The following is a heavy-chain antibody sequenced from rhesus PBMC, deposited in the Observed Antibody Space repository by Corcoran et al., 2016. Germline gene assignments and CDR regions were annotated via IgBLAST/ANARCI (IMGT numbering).Heavy chain of an antibody. CDR3: AKDVDYGSNLDY. D-gene: IGHD4-29*01. Sequence: EVQLVETGGGLVQPGGSLKLSCAASGCTLSSYGMGGALKAPGKGLEWVSAINSGGGSTYYAASVKGRFTISRDNSKNTLSLQMNSLRAEDTAVYYCAKDVDYGSNLDYWGQGVLVTVSS. V-gene: IGHV3S5*01. J-gene: IGHJ4*01. CDR1: GCTLSSYG. CDR2: INSGGGST.